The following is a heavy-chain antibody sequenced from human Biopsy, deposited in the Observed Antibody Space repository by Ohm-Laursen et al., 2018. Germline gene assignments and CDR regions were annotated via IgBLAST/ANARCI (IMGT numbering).Heavy chain of an antibody. D-gene: IGHD6-19*01. Sequence: PGTLSLTCTVSGGSISGSSWSWIRQAPGKGLEWIGYISYSRDTNYNPSLKSRITISVDTSKNQFSLKLTSETAADTAVYYCAKHGSGWTGDDAFHIWGQGTMVTVSS. V-gene: IGHV4-59*08. J-gene: IGHJ3*02. CDR2: ISYSRDT. CDR3: AKHGSGWTGDDAFHI. CDR1: GGSISGSS.